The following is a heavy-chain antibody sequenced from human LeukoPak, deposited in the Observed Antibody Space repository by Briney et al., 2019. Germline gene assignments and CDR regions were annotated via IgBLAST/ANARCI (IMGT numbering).Heavy chain of an antibody. Sequence: ASVKVSCKASGGTFSSYATSWVRQAPGQGLEWMGGIIPIFGTANYAQKFQGRVTITADESTSTAYMELSSLRSEDTAVYYCARGYPTGYCSSTSCYATASFYDFWSGYYPNWFDPWGQGTLVTVSS. CDR3: ARGYPTGYCSSTSCYATASFYDFWSGYYPNWFDP. V-gene: IGHV1-69*13. CDR1: GGTFSSYA. J-gene: IGHJ5*02. D-gene: IGHD2-2*01. CDR2: IIPIFGTA.